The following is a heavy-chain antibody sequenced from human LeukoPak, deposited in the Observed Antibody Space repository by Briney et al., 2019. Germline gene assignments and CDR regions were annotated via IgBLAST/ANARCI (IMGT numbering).Heavy chain of an antibody. CDR1: GFTFSSYE. Sequence: GGSLRLSCAASGFTFSSYEMNWVRQAPGKGLEWVSYISSSRRTISYADSVKGRFTISRDNAKNSLYLQMNSLRAEDTAVYYCARSSSRYCSGGSCYSGVLGYFDYWGQGTLVTVPS. V-gene: IGHV3-48*01. CDR3: ARSSSRYCSGGSCYSGVLGYFDY. J-gene: IGHJ4*02. CDR2: ISSSRRTI. D-gene: IGHD2-15*01.